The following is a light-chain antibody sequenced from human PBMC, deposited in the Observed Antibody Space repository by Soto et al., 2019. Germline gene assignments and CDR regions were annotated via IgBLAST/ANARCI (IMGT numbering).Light chain of an antibody. V-gene: IGKV1-5*03. Sequence: DILLTQSPSTLSASVGDRVTITCRASQSISIWLAWYQQKPGKAPKILIYKASSLESGVPSRFSGSGSGTEFTLTISSLQPDDFATYYCQQYSTYTPRTFGQGTKVDIK. CDR3: QQYSTYTPRT. CDR1: QSISIW. CDR2: KAS. J-gene: IGKJ1*01.